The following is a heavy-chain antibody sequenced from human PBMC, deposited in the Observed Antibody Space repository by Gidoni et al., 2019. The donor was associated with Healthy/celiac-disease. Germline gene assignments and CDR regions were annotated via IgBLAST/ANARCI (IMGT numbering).Heavy chain of an antibody. J-gene: IGHJ4*02. CDR1: GFTFSSYS. V-gene: IGHV3-21*01. CDR2: ISSSSSYI. Sequence: CPASGFTFSSYSMNWVRQAPGKGLEWVSSISSSSSYIYYADSVKGRFTISRDNAKNSLYLQMNSLRAEDTAVYYCARESLSDYGGIYWGQGTLVTVSS. CDR3: ARESLSDYGGIY. D-gene: IGHD4-17*01.